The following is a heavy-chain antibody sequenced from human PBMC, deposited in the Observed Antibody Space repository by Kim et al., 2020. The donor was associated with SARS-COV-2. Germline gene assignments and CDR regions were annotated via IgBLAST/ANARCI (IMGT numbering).Heavy chain of an antibody. J-gene: IGHJ4*02. CDR1: GGSISSYY. CDR2: IYYSGST. CDR3: SSHYGAYEYYFDY. Sequence: SETLSLTCTVSGGSISSYYWSWIRQPPGKGLEWIGDIYYSGSTNYNPSFKSRVTISVDTSKNQFSLKLRSVTAADAAVYYCSSHYGAYEYYFDYWGQGTL. D-gene: IGHD4-17*01. V-gene: IGHV4-59*01.